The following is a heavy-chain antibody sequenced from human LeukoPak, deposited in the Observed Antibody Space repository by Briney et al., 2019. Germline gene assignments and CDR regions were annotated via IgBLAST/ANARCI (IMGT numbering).Heavy chain of an antibody. CDR2: ISGSGGST. D-gene: IGHD3-22*01. Sequence: GGSLRLSCAASGFTFSSYAMSWVRQAPGKGLEWVSAISGSGGSTYYGDSVKGRFTISRDSSKNTLYLQMNSLRAEDTAVYYCAKLRRNYYDSSGSVEYFQYWGQGTLVTVSS. J-gene: IGHJ1*01. CDR1: GFTFSSYA. CDR3: AKLRRNYYDSSGSVEYFQY. V-gene: IGHV3-23*01.